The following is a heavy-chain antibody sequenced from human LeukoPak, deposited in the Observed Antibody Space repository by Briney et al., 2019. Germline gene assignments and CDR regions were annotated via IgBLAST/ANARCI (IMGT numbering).Heavy chain of an antibody. CDR1: GGSISSSSYY. D-gene: IGHD3-10*01. CDR2: IYYSGRT. CDR3: ARQQSAGAFDY. J-gene: IGHJ4*02. Sequence: SETLSLTCTGSGGSISSSSYYWGWIRQPPGKGLEWLGSIYYSGRTYYNPSLKSRVTISGDTSKNQFSLKLSSVTAAATAVYYCARQQSAGAFDYWGQGTLVTVSS. V-gene: IGHV4-39*01.